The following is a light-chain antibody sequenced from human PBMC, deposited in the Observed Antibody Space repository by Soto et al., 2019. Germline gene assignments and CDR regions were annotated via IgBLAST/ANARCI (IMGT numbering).Light chain of an antibody. CDR2: KAS. J-gene: IGKJ2*01. CDR3: QQYDVYSRT. V-gene: IGKV1-5*03. Sequence: DIKMTQSPSTLSASVGDRVTITCRASQSVSTWLAWYQQKPGKAPKLLIYKASSLESGVPSRFSGSGSGTEFTLTISSLQPDDFATYYCQQYDVYSRTFGQGTKLEIK. CDR1: QSVSTW.